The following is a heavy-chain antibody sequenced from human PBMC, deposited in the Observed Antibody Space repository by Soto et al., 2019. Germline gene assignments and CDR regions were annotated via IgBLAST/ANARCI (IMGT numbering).Heavy chain of an antibody. Sequence: PGGSLRLSCAASGFTFSSYAMHWVRQAPGKGLEWVAVISYDGSNKYYADSVKGRFTISRDNSKNTLYLQMNSLRAEDTAVYYCARDPGRYDFWSGYPHYYFDYWGQGTLVTVSS. D-gene: IGHD3-3*01. CDR1: GFTFSSYA. V-gene: IGHV3-30-3*01. J-gene: IGHJ4*02. CDR2: ISYDGSNK. CDR3: ARDPGRYDFWSGYPHYYFDY.